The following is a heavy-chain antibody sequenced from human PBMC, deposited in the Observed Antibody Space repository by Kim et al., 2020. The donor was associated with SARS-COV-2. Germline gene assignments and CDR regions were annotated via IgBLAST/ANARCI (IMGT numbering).Heavy chain of an antibody. CDR1: GYTFTSYY. D-gene: IGHD3-22*01. V-gene: IGHV1-46*01. Sequence: ASVKVSCKASGYTFTSYYMHWVRQAPGQGLEWMGIINPSGGSTSYAQKFQGRVTMTRDTSTSTVYMELSSLRSEDTAVYYCARDQDYYDSSGYPGGAAFDIWGQGTMVTVSS. CDR2: INPSGGST. CDR3: ARDQDYYDSSGYPGGAAFDI. J-gene: IGHJ3*02.